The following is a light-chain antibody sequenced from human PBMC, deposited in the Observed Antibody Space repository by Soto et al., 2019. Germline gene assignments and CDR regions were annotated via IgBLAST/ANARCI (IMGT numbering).Light chain of an antibody. V-gene: IGKV1-39*01. Sequence: QVTQSPSSLSASVGDRLTITCRASQSINTYVNWYQLKPGKAPKLLVYTSSNLQSGVPSRFSGSGSGTHFTLTINNLQPEDFATYFCQQSYDMQLSFGGGTKVDIK. CDR1: QSINTY. CDR2: TSS. CDR3: QQSYDMQLS. J-gene: IGKJ4*01.